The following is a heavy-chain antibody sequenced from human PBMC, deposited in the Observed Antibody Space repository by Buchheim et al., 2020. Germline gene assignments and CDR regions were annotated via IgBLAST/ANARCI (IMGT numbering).Heavy chain of an antibody. CDR1: GFTFRSYG. Sequence: QVQLVESGGGVVLPGTSLRLSCEASGFTFRSYGMHWVRQPPGKGLEWVAAILYDGSKTYYIDSVKGRFTISRDNSDNKLYLQMNSLRAEDTAVYYCARDPDGYGFSYYFDYWGQGTL. CDR3: ARDPDGYGFSYYFDY. D-gene: IGHD2-15*01. V-gene: IGHV3-30*03. J-gene: IGHJ4*02. CDR2: ILYDGSKT.